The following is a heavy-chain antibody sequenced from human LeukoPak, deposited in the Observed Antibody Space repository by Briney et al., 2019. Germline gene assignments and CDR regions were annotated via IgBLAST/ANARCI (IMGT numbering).Heavy chain of an antibody. Sequence: SVKVSCKASGGAFSSYAISWVRQAPGQGLEWMGGIIPIFGTANYAQKFQGRVTITADESTSTAYMELSSLRSEDTAVYYCARYARWGYCSGGSCYRGGNWFDPWGQGTLVTVSS. D-gene: IGHD2-15*01. J-gene: IGHJ5*02. CDR3: ARYARWGYCSGGSCYRGGNWFDP. CDR1: GGAFSSYA. CDR2: IIPIFGTA. V-gene: IGHV1-69*13.